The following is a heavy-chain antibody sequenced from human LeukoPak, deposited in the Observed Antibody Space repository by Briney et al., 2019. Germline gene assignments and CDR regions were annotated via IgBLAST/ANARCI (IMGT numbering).Heavy chain of an antibody. J-gene: IGHJ4*03. CDR3: ARENSGSYREFDY. CDR1: GGSISSYY. CDR2: IYTSGST. Sequence: PSETLSLTCTVSGGSISSYYWSWIRQPAGKGLEWIGRIYTSGSTNYNASLKSRVSMSVDTSKNQFSLKLSSVTAADTAVFYCARENSGSYREFDYWGQGTVVTVSS. D-gene: IGHD1-26*01. V-gene: IGHV4-4*07.